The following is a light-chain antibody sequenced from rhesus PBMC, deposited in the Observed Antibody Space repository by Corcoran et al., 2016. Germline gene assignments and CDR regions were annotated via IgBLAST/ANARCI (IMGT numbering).Light chain of an antibody. CDR1: QDISRW. CDR2: KAS. V-gene: IGKV1-21*01. Sequence: DIQMTQSPSSLSASVGDRVTITCRASQDISRWLAWYPQKPGKVPKLLIYKASSLQSGVPSRFSGSGSGTDFTLTISSLQPEDFATYYCQQYNSAPWTFGQGTKVEI. J-gene: IGKJ1*01. CDR3: QQYNSAPWT.